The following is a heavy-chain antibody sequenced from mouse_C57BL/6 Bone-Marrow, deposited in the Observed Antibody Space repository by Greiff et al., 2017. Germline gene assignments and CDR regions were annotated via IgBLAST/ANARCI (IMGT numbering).Heavy chain of an antibody. D-gene: IGHD1-1*01. CDR2: ISYDGSN. V-gene: IGHV3-6*01. Sequence: EVKLQESGPGLVKPSQSLSLTCSVTGYSITSGYYWNWIRQFPGNKLEWMGYISYDGSNNYNPSLKNRISITRDTSKNQFFLKLNAVTTEDTATYYCARGRALRNYAMDYWGQGTSVTVSS. CDR1: GYSITSGYY. J-gene: IGHJ4*01. CDR3: ARGRALRNYAMDY.